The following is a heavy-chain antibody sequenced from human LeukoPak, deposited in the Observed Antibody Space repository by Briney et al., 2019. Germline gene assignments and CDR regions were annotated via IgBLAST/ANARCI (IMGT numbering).Heavy chain of an antibody. CDR1: GFSFGDSA. V-gene: IGHV3-23*01. D-gene: IGHD6-19*01. CDR2: IEASGGPT. CDR3: ATGSASGWYGWTAP. Sequence: GESLRVSCAASGFSFGDSAMYWVRQAPGKGLEWVSSIEASGGPTYYADSVKGRFTISRDNSKNTFYLQMNSLRAEDTDVYYCATGSASGWYGWTAPGGQGTSVTV. J-gene: IGHJ6*02.